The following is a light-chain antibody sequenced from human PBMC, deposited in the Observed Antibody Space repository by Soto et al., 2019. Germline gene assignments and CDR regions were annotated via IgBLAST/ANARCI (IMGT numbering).Light chain of an antibody. J-gene: IGKJ1*01. CDR3: QHYGSSPRT. Sequence: EIVLTQSPGTLSLSPGEGATLSCRASQSLSINYLAWYQQKPGQAPRLLIYAASSRAAGLPDRFSGSGSGTDFTLTISRLEPEYFAVYYCQHYGSSPRTFGQGTKLEVK. CDR2: AAS. CDR1: QSLSINY. V-gene: IGKV3-20*01.